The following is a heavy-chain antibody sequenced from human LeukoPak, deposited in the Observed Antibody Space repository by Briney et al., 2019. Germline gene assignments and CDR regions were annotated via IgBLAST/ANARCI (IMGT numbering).Heavy chain of an antibody. CDR3: ARESYSSSYLFDY. D-gene: IGHD6-6*01. CDR2: IYTSGST. Sequence: SETLCLTCTVSGGSISNYYWSWIRQPAGKGLEWIGRIYTSGSTNYNPSLKSRVAMSVDTSKNQFSLKLSSVTAADTAVYYCARESYSSSYLFDYWGQGTLVIVAS. CDR1: GGSISNYY. V-gene: IGHV4-4*07. J-gene: IGHJ4*02.